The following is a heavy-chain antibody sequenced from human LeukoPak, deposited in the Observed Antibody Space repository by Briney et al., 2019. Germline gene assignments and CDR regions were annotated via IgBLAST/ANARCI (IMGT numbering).Heavy chain of an antibody. CDR1: GIIFSNYA. D-gene: IGHD2-2*01. CDR3: AKDGSTSKGWKAYYYYGMDV. J-gene: IGHJ6*02. Sequence: GRSLRLSCAASGIIFSNYAMHWVRQAPGKGLEWVAVISYDGSKKYYADSIKGRFTISRDDSKNTVYLQMNSLRAEDTALYYCAKDGSTSKGWKAYYYYGMDVWGQGTTVTVSS. CDR2: ISYDGSKK. V-gene: IGHV3-30-3*01.